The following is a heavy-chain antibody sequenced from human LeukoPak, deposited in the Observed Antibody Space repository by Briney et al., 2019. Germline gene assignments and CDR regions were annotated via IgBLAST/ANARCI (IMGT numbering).Heavy chain of an antibody. J-gene: IGHJ4*02. CDR1: GDSISSGGYS. Sequence: PSETLSLTCVVSGDSISSGGYSWSWIRQTPGKGLEWIAYIHDSGSTYNNPSLKSRVTISVDTSKNQFSLKLSSVTAADTAVYYCARAGYDYVWGSYRYNYFDYWGQGTLVTVSS. D-gene: IGHD3-16*02. V-gene: IGHV4-30-4*07. CDR3: ARAGYDYVWGSYRYNYFDY. CDR2: IHDSGST.